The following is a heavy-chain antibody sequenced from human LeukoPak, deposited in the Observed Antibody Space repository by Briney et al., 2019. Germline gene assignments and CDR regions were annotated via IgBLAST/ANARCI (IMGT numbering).Heavy chain of an antibody. CDR3: ARYIVSYPHDAFDI. D-gene: IGHD1-26*01. CDR2: IYYSGST. J-gene: IGHJ3*02. Sequence: SETLSLTCTVSAYSISSGYYWGWIRQPPGKGLEWIGYIYYSGSTSYNPSLKSRVTISVDTSKKQFSLKLSSVTAADTAFYYCARYIVSYPHDAFDIWGQGTMVTVSS. CDR1: AYSISSGYY. V-gene: IGHV4-61*01.